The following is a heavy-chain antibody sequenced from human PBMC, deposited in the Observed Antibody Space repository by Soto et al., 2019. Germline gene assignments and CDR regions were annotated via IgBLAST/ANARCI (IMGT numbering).Heavy chain of an antibody. CDR1: GYTFTSYA. V-gene: IGHV1-3*01. D-gene: IGHD5-18*01. CDR2: INAGNGNT. J-gene: IGHJ6*02. CDR3: ARLVGIQQWYPLEGMDA. Sequence: QVQLVQSGAEVKKPGASVKVSCKASGYTFTSYAMHWVRQAPGQRLEWMGWINAGNGNTKYSQKFQGRVTITGNTAGSTAYMERRSLRSEDTAVYYCARLVGIQQWYPLEGMDAWGQGTTVTVSS.